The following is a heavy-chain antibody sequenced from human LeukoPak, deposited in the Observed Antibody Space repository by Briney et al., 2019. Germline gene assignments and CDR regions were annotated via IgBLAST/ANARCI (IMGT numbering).Heavy chain of an antibody. Sequence: ASVKVSCKASGYTFTGYYMHWVRQAPGQGLEWMGWINPNSGGTNYAQKFQGRVTTTRDTSISTAYMELSRLRSDDTAVYYCARDGRYCSGGSCYNDYWGQGTLVTVSS. CDR1: GYTFTGYY. V-gene: IGHV1-2*02. J-gene: IGHJ4*02. CDR2: INPNSGGT. CDR3: ARDGRYCSGGSCYNDY. D-gene: IGHD2-15*01.